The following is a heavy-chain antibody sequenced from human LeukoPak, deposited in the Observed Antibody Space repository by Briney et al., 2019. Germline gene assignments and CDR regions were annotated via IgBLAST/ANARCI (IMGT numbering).Heavy chain of an antibody. D-gene: IGHD3-22*01. Sequence: GGSLRLSCAASGFTFSSYAMSWVRQAPGKGLEWVSAISGSGGSTYYADSVKGRFTIARDNSKNKLYLQMNSLRAEDTAVYYCAMYDSSGYYYGGFDYWGQGTLVTVSS. V-gene: IGHV3-23*01. CDR3: AMYDSSGYYYGGFDY. CDR1: GFTFSSYA. CDR2: ISGSGGST. J-gene: IGHJ4*02.